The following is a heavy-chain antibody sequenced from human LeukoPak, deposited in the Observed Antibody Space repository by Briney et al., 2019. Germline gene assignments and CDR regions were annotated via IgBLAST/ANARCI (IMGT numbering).Heavy chain of an antibody. Sequence: SETLSLTCAVYGGSFSGYYWSWIRQPPGKGLEWFGEINHSGSTNYNPSLKSRVTISVDTSKNQFSLKLSSVTAADTAVYYCARHLGAAAKSFPRAKSYNWFDPWGQGTLVTVSS. J-gene: IGHJ5*02. CDR1: GGSFSGYY. CDR3: ARHLGAAAKSFPRAKSYNWFDP. V-gene: IGHV4-34*01. D-gene: IGHD6-13*01. CDR2: INHSGST.